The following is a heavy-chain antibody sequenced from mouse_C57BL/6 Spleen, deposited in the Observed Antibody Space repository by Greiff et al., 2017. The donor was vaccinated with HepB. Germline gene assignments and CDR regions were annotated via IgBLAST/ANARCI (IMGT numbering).Heavy chain of an antibody. Sequence: EVQLVESGGGLVKPGGSLKLSCAASGFTFSSYAMSWVRQTPEKRLEWVATISDGGSYTYYPDNVKGRFTISRDNAKNNLYLQMSHLKSEDTAMYYCARDRDYGSRGYFDVWGTGTTVTVSS. CDR1: GFTFSSYA. J-gene: IGHJ1*03. CDR2: ISDGGSYT. V-gene: IGHV5-4*01. CDR3: ARDRDYGSRGYFDV. D-gene: IGHD1-1*01.